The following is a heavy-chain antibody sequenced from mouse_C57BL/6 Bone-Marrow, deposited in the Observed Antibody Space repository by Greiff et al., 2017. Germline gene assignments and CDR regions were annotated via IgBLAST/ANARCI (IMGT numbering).Heavy chain of an antibody. V-gene: IGHV1-4*01. D-gene: IGHD5-1*01. CDR3: ASPEGFTYPGYLEV. CDR2: INPRCGYT. J-gene: IGHJ1*03. Sequence: QVQLQQSGAELARPGASVKMSCKASGYTFTSYTMHWVKQRPGQGLDWIGYINPRCGYTQYNQKFKDKATLTADKSSSTAYRQLSSLTSEDSAVYYCASPEGFTYPGYLEVWGTRTTVTVSS. CDR1: GYTFTSYT.